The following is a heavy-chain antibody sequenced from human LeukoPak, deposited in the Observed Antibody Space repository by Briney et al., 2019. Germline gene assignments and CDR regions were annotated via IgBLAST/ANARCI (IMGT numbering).Heavy chain of an antibody. J-gene: IGHJ4*02. CDR1: GFTFSSYG. Sequence: PGGSLRLSCAASGFTFSSYGMHWVRQAPGKGLEWVAVISYDGSNKYYADSVKGRFTISRDNSKNTLYLQMNSLRAEDTAVYYCASGILEWLSTDYWGQGTLVTVSS. CDR2: ISYDGSNK. CDR3: ASGILEWLSTDY. D-gene: IGHD3-3*01. V-gene: IGHV3-30*03.